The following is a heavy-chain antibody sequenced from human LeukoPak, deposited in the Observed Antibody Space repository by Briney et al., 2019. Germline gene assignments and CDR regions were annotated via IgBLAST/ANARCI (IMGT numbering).Heavy chain of an antibody. Sequence: SVKVSCKASGYTFTGYYMHWVRQAPGQGLEWMGRIIPILGIANYAQKFQGRVTITADKSTSTAYMELSSLRSEDTAVYYCARDKGSIAARPNYWGQGTLVTVSS. CDR2: IIPILGIA. V-gene: IGHV1-69*04. J-gene: IGHJ4*02. CDR3: ARDKGSIAARPNY. CDR1: GYTFTGYY. D-gene: IGHD6-6*01.